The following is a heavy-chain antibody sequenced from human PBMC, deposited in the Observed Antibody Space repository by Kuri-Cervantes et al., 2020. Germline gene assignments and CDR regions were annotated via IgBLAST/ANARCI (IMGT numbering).Heavy chain of an antibody. Sequence: ASAKVSCKASGYTFTSYAMHWVRQAPGQRLEWMGWSNAGNGNTKYSQEFQGRVTMTRDTSISTAYMGLSRLRSDDTAVYYCAREYSGSYSRYYGMDVWGQGTTVTVSS. D-gene: IGHD1-26*01. CDR1: GYTFTSYA. CDR3: AREYSGSYSRYYGMDV. CDR2: SNAGNGNT. V-gene: IGHV1-3*02. J-gene: IGHJ6*02.